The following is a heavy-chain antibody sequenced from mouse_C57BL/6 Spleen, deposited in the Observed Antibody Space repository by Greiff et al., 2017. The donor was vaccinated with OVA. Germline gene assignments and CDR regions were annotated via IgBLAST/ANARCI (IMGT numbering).Heavy chain of an antibody. CDR3: ARKGYYGSSGAMDY. D-gene: IGHD1-1*01. J-gene: IGHJ4*01. CDR2: IWSGGST. V-gene: IGHV2-2*01. Sequence: QEQLKESGPGLVQPSQSLSITCTVSGFSLTSYGVHWVRQSPGKGLEWLGVIWSGGSTDYNAAVISRLSISKDNSKSQVFFKMNRLQADDTAIYYCARKGYYGSSGAMDYWGQGTSVTVSS. CDR1: GFSLTSYG.